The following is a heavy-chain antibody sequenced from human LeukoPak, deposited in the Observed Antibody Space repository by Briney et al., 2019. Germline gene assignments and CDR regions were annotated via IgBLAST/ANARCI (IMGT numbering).Heavy chain of an antibody. V-gene: IGHV3-11*05. Sequence: GGSLRLSCAASGFTFSDYHMSWIRQAPGKGLECVSYISSSSSYTNYADSVKGRFTISRDNAESSLYLQMNSLRAEDTAVYYCARGGSRGYSGYDSNWGQGTLVTVSS. CDR1: GFTFSDYH. D-gene: IGHD5-12*01. J-gene: IGHJ4*02. CDR2: ISSSSSYT. CDR3: ARGGSRGYSGYDSN.